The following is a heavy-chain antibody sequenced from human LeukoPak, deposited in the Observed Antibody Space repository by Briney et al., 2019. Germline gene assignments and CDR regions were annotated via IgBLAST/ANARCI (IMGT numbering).Heavy chain of an antibody. J-gene: IGHJ4*02. CDR1: GGSFSGYY. CDR3: ARVIDYYDSSGFDY. Sequence: SETLSLTCAVYGGSFSGYYWSWIRQPPGKGLEWIGEINHSGSTNYNPSLKSRVTICVDTSKNQFSLKLSSVTAADTAVYYCARVIDYYDSSGFDYWGQGTLVTVSS. CDR2: INHSGST. D-gene: IGHD3-22*01. V-gene: IGHV4-34*01.